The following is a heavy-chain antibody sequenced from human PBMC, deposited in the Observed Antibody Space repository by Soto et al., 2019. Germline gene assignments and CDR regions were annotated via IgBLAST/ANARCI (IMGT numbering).Heavy chain of an antibody. CDR3: ARSHSFDGSVYRYCFDF. J-gene: IGHJ4*02. Sequence: PETLSLTCTVSGGSIGSVYWSWFLQSPGGTLEWIGYIYASRATTYNPSLESRITMSVDIPNNEFSLDLTSVTAADTAVYYCARSHSFDGSVYRYCFDFWGQGTLVSVSS. D-gene: IGHD2-15*01. CDR1: GGSIGSVY. V-gene: IGHV4-59*01. CDR2: IYASRAT.